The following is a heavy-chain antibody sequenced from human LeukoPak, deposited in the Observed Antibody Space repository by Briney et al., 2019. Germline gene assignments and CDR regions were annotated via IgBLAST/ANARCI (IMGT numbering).Heavy chain of an antibody. CDR3: ARDPTHQLLQT. CDR1: GFTFSSYW. D-gene: IGHD2-2*01. J-gene: IGHJ5*02. V-gene: IGHV3-7*01. Sequence: PGGSLRLSCAASGFTFSSYWMSWVRQAPGKGLGWVANIKQDGSEKYYVDSGKGRFTISRDNAKNSLYLQMNSLRAEDTAVYYCARDPTHQLLQTWGQGTLVTVST. CDR2: IKQDGSEK.